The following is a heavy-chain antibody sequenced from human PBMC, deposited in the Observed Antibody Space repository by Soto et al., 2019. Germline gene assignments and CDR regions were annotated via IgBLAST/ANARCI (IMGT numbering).Heavy chain of an antibody. D-gene: IGHD4-4*01. V-gene: IGHV3-30-3*01. Sequence: QVQLVESGGGVVQPGRSLRLSCAASGFTFSSYAMHWVRQAPGKGLEWVAVISYDGSNKYYADSVKGRFTISRDNSKNTLYLQMNSLRAEDTAVYYCARAHDIRYSNYVDYWGQGTLVTVSS. J-gene: IGHJ4*02. CDR3: ARAHDIRYSNYVDY. CDR2: ISYDGSNK. CDR1: GFTFSSYA.